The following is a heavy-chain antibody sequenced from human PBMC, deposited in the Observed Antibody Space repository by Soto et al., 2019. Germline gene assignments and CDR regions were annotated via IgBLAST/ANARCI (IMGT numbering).Heavy chain of an antibody. D-gene: IGHD3-10*01. V-gene: IGHV3-30*18. CDR2: ISYDGSNK. CDR1: GFTFSSYG. J-gene: IGHJ3*02. CDR3: AKGFETMVGTGSFDI. Sequence: QVQLVESGGGVVQPGRSLRLSCAASGFTFSSYGMHWVRQAPGKGLEWVAVISYDGSNKYYADSVKGRFTISRDNSKNTLYLQMNSLSAEDTAVYYCAKGFETMVGTGSFDIWGQGTMVTVSS.